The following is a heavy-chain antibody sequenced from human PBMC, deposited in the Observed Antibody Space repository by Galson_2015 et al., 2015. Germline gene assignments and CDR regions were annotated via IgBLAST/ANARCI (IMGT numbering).Heavy chain of an antibody. J-gene: IGHJ6*03. Sequence: SLRLSCATSGFTFGDFAVTWVRQAPGKGPEWVGFIKSEAYGGTPDYAPSVKGRFTISRDDSNSAAYLQLNRLRTDDTAVYYCGRNRRKNSSSPHYYMDVWGRGTTVIVS. CDR3: GRNRRKNSSSPHYYMDV. V-gene: IGHV3-49*04. D-gene: IGHD1-14*01. CDR1: GFTFGDFA. CDR2: IKSEAYGGTP.